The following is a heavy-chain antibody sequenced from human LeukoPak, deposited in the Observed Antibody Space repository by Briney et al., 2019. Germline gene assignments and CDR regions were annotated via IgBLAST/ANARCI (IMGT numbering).Heavy chain of an antibody. D-gene: IGHD3-22*01. CDR3: ATDNYEGSGYFAY. Sequence: SETLSLTCTVSGGSISSGDYYWSWIRQPPGKGLEWIGYIYYSGSTYYNPSLKSRVTISVDTSKNQFSLKLSSVTAAATAGYFWATDNYEGSGYFAYWGQGTRVPVS. CDR1: GGSISSGDYY. J-gene: IGHJ4*02. CDR2: IYYSGST. V-gene: IGHV4-30-4*08.